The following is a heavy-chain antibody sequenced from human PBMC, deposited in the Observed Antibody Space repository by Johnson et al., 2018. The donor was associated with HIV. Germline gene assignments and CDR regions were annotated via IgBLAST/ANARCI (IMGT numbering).Heavy chain of an antibody. Sequence: QMLLVESGGGVVQPGRSLRLSCAASRFTFSSFAMHWVRQAPGKGLEWVAVISYDASNKYYADSVKGRLTISRDNTKNSLYLQMNSLRAEDTALYYCAREGGIVAAQGDAFDIWGQGTMVTVSS. J-gene: IGHJ3*02. CDR2: ISYDASNK. CDR1: RFTFSSFA. D-gene: IGHD1-26*01. V-gene: IGHV3-30*04. CDR3: AREGGIVAAQGDAFDI.